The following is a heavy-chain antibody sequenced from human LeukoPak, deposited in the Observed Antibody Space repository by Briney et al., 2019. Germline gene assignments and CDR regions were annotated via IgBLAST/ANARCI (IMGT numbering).Heavy chain of an antibody. V-gene: IGHV3-11*01. J-gene: IGHJ4*02. CDR3: TRVSRYSYGLDY. Sequence: PGGSLRLSCAASGFTFSDYYMTWIRQAPGRGLEWISYITSSGSPMHYADSVKDRFTISRDNARKPLYLQMNSLRAEDTAVYYCTRVSRYSYGLDYWGQGTLVTVSS. D-gene: IGHD5-18*01. CDR1: GFTFSDYY. CDR2: ITSSGSPM.